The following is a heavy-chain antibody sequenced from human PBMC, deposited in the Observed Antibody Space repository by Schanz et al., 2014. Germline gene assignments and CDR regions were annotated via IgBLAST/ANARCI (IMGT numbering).Heavy chain of an antibody. Sequence: VQLQQSGPGLVKPSDTLSLTCTVSGGSISRHYWSWIRQPPGKGLEWIGYIHYSGNSNYNPSLKTPVTISPDTSKSLFSLKLTSVTAAYTAVYYCARSEPLPTDDNTAYFLDYWGQGTLVTVSS. CDR1: GGSISRHY. V-gene: IGHV4-59*07. CDR2: IHYSGNS. D-gene: IGHD3-22*01. J-gene: IGHJ4*02. CDR3: ARSEPLPTDDNTAYFLDY.